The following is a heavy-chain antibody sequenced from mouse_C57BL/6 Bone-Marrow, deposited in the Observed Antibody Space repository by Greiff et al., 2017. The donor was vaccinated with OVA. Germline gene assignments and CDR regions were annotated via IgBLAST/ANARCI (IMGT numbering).Heavy chain of an antibody. CDR2: ISSGGSYT. V-gene: IGHV5-6*01. J-gene: IGHJ2*01. Sequence: VQLQQSGGDLVKPGGSLKLSCAASGFTFSSYGMSWVRQTPDKRLEWVATISSGGSYTYYPDSVQGRFTISRDNAKNTLYLQRSILKAEDTAMYYCAIHYYGSSYDWGQGTTLTASS. D-gene: IGHD1-1*01. CDR1: GFTFSSYG. CDR3: AIHYYGSSYD.